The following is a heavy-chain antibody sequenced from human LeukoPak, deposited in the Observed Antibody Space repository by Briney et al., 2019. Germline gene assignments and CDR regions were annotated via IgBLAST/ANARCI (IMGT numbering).Heavy chain of an antibody. CDR1: GGTFSSYA. Sequence: ASVKVSCKASGGTFSSYAISWVRQAPGQGLEWMGGIIPIFGTANYAQKFQGRVTMTEDTSTDTAYMELNSLRSEDTAVYYCATDVGVSRSPWGQGTLVTVSS. D-gene: IGHD3-10*01. CDR3: ATDVGVSRSP. CDR2: IIPIFGTA. V-gene: IGHV1-69*06. J-gene: IGHJ5*02.